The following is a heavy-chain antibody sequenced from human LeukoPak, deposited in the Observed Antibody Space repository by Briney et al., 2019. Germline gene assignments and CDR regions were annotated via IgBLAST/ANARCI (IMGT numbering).Heavy chain of an antibody. Sequence: ASVKVSCKASGYTFTSYDINWVRQSTGQGHAWMGWMNPNSGNTGYAQKSQGRVTMTRNTSISTAYMELSSLRSEDTAVYYCARVGAAAGSINYWGQGTLVTVSS. CDR1: GYTFTSYD. D-gene: IGHD6-13*01. V-gene: IGHV1-8*01. CDR3: ARVGAAAGSINY. J-gene: IGHJ4*02. CDR2: MNPNSGNT.